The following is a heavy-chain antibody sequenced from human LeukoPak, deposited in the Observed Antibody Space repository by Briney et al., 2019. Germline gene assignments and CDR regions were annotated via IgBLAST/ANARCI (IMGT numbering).Heavy chain of an antibody. CDR1: GFTFSSYS. Sequence: GGSLRPSCAASGFTFSSYSMNWVRQAPGKGLEWVSSISSSSSYIYYADSVKGRFTISRDNAKNSLYLQVNSLRAEDTAVYYCARDLGEEIFDYWGQGTLVTVSS. V-gene: IGHV3-21*01. CDR2: ISSSSSYI. J-gene: IGHJ4*02. D-gene: IGHD3-10*01. CDR3: ARDLGEEIFDY.